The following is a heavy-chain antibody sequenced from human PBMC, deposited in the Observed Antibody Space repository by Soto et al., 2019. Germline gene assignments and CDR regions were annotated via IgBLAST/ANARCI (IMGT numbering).Heavy chain of an antibody. CDR1: GFTFSNAW. D-gene: IGHD1-26*01. CDR3: TTDLGPPTLYSGKYGYYYYGVDV. CDR2: IKSKTDGGTT. Sequence: PGGSLRLSCAASGFTFSNAWMNWVRQAPGKGLEWVGRIKSKTDGGTTDYAAPVKGTFTISRDDSKNTLYLQMNSLKTEDTAVYYCTTDLGPPTLYSGKYGYYYYGVDVWGQGTTVTV. V-gene: IGHV3-15*07. J-gene: IGHJ6*02.